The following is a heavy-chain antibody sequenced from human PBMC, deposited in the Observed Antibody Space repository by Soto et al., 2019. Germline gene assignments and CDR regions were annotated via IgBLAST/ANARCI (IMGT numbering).Heavy chain of an antibody. D-gene: IGHD4-17*01. CDR1: GYTFRSHG. Sequence: QVQLVQSGAEVRTPGASVKISYKASGYTFRSHGVQWVRQAPGQRLEWVGWSNGGNGFTKYSQEFQDRVTITRDTAASTIYMELHSLTSDDTAVYYCARLSYSDALDVWGQGTTVTVSS. CDR3: ARLSYSDALDV. V-gene: IGHV1-3*02. CDR2: SNGGNGFT. J-gene: IGHJ6*02.